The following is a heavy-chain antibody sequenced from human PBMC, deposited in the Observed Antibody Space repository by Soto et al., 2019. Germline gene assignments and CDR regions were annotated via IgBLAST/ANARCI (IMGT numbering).Heavy chain of an antibody. CDR3: ARRHAYGDNSFDY. V-gene: IGHV3-23*01. D-gene: IGHD4-17*01. J-gene: IGHJ4*02. CDR1: GFTFSSYA. Sequence: GGSLRLSCAASGFTFSSYAMNWVRQAPGKGLEWVSLISGVGAYTYYADSVKGRFTISRDNSKNTVHLQMNSLRAEDMAVYYCARRHAYGDNSFDYWGQGTLVTVSS. CDR2: ISGVGAYT.